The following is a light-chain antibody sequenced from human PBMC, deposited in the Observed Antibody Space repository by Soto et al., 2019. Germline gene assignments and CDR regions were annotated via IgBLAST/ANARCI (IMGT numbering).Light chain of an antibody. CDR1: QSLLDSDDGNTY. J-gene: IGKJ2*01. CDR3: QQYNNWPPYT. V-gene: IGKV2-40*01. Sequence: DIEMTQTPLSLPVTPGEPASISCRSSQSLLDSDDGNTYLDWYLQKPGQSPQLLIYTLSYRASGVPARFSGSGSGTEFTLTISSLQSEDFAVYYCQQYNNWPPYTFGQGTKLEIK. CDR2: TLS.